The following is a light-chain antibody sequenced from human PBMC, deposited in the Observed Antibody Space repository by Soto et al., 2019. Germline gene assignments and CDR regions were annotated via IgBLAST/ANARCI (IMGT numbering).Light chain of an antibody. CDR1: QSVSSY. J-gene: IGKJ4*01. CDR3: QQYGTSLFT. Sequence: EILLTQSPATLSLSPGERATLSCRASQSVSSYLAWYQQKPGQAPRLLIYDASNRATGIPARFSGSGSGTDFTLTIIGLEPEDFAVYYCQQYGTSLFTFGGGTKVDI. CDR2: DAS. V-gene: IGKV3-11*01.